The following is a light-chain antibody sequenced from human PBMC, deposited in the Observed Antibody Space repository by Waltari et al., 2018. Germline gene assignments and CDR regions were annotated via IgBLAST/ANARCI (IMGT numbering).Light chain of an antibody. V-gene: IGKV1-8*01. CDR1: QSISGY. Sequence: AIRLTQSPSSFPASTGDRVPIPCRASQSISGYLAWYQQKPGKAPKLLTSAASSLQSGVPSRFSGSGSGTDFTLTTSCLQSEDFATYFCQQNYTYPFTFGPGTKVDIK. CDR2: AAS. CDR3: QQNYTYPFT. J-gene: IGKJ3*01.